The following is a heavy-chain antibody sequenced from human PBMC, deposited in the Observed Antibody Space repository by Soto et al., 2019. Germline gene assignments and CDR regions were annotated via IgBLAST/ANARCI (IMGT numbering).Heavy chain of an antibody. CDR1: GGSISYAYYH. V-gene: IGHV4-30-4*08. Sequence: PSETLSLTCTVSGGSISYAYYHWTWIRQSPGKGLEWIGYIHYSGSIIYNPSFKSRVTISVDTSKNQFPLQLSSVTAADTAVYFCAREDDGGDRDYYGLDVWGQGTTVTGSS. D-gene: IGHD2-21*02. CDR3: AREDDGGDRDYYGLDV. CDR2: IHYSGSI. J-gene: IGHJ6*02.